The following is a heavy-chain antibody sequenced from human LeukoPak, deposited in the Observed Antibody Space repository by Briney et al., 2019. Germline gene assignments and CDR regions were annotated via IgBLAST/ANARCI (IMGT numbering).Heavy chain of an antibody. V-gene: IGHV3-48*02. J-gene: IGHJ5*02. Sequence: GGSLRLSCAASGFTVSTYSMNWVRQAPGKGLEWVSYISSSSSTIYYADSVKGRFTISRDNAKNSLYLQMNSLRDEDTAVYYCARGFDYGDYPWFDPWGQGTLVAVSS. CDR3: ARGFDYGDYPWFDP. D-gene: IGHD4-17*01. CDR1: GFTVSTYS. CDR2: ISSSSSTI.